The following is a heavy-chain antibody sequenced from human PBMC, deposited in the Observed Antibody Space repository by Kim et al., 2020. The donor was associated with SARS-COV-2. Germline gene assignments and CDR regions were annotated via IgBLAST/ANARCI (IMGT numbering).Heavy chain of an antibody. V-gene: IGHV4-39*01. J-gene: IGHJ5*02. D-gene: IGHD2-2*01. CDR3: ARHSRIVVVPAAILA. CDR2: IYYSGST. CDR1: GGSISSSSYY. Sequence: SDTLSLTCTVSGGSISSSSYYWGWIRQPPGKGLEWIGSIYYSGSTYYNPSPKRRVTISVDTSKNQFSLKLSSVNAADTAVYYCARHSRIVVVPAAILAWGEGNLVTVAS.